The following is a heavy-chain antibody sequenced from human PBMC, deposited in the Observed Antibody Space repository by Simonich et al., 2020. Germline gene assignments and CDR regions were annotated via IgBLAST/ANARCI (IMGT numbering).Heavy chain of an antibody. Sequence: VQLVESGGGLVQPGGSLRLSCAASGLTFSSDWMHWVRQAPGQGRVWVSRINSNGSSTTYADSVKGRVTNSRDNAKNTLYLQMHSLRAEDTAVYYCARVHDSSGYSIDYWGQGTLVTVSS. CDR2: INSNGSST. D-gene: IGHD3-22*01. J-gene: IGHJ4*02. CDR1: GLTFSSDW. CDR3: ARVHDSSGYSIDY. V-gene: IGHV3-74*03.